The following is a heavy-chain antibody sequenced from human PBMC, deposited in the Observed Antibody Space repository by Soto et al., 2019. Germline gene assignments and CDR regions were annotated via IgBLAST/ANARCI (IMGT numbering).Heavy chain of an antibody. J-gene: IGHJ5*02. CDR2: IYYSGST. D-gene: IGHD6-13*01. CDR1: GGSISSGDYY. V-gene: IGHV4-30-4*01. CDR3: DREEQHLVPGFDH. Sequence: QVQLQESGPGLVKPSQTLSLTCTVSGGSISSGDYYWSWIRQPPGKGLEWIGYIYYSGSTYYNPSLKSRVTISGDTSKPQFSLELSSVTAAYTAVSYCDREEQHLVPGFDHWGKVTLVTFSS.